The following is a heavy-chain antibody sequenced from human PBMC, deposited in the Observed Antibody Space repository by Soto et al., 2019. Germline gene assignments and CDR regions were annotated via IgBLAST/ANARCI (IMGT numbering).Heavy chain of an antibody. CDR2: IYYSGST. J-gene: IGHJ4*02. V-gene: IGHV4-61*01. CDR1: GGSVSSGSYY. CDR3: ARDGYNYRLDY. D-gene: IGHD5-12*01. Sequence: QVQLQESGPGLVKPSETLSLTCTVSGGSVSSGSYYWSWIRQPPGKGLEWIGYIYYSGSTNYNPSLKSRVTISVDTSKNQFSLKLSSVTAADTAVYYCARDGYNYRLDYWGQGTLVTVSS.